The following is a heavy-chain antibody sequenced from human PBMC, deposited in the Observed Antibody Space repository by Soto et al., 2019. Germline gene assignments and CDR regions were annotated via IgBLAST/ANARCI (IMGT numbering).Heavy chain of an antibody. V-gene: IGHV5-51*01. D-gene: IGHD2-15*01. CDR2: IYPGDSDT. Sequence: GECLKISCKGSGYTFTSYWIGCVRQMPGKGLEWMGIIYPGDSDTRYSPSFQGQVTISADKSISTAYLQWSSLKASDTAMYYCARGVVYCSGGSRCPLNAFDFWGQGTMVTVSS. J-gene: IGHJ3*01. CDR3: ARGVVYCSGGSRCPLNAFDF. CDR1: GYTFTSYW.